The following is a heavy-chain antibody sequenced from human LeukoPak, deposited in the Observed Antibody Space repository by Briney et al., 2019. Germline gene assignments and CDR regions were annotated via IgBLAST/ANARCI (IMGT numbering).Heavy chain of an antibody. D-gene: IGHD6-25*01. Sequence: PSETLSLTCAVYGGSFSGYYWSWIRQPPGKGLEWIGEINHSGSTNYNPSLKSRVTISVDTSKNQFSLKLSSVTAADTAVYYCARDAGWRLLDYWGRGTQVTVSS. V-gene: IGHV4-34*01. CDR2: INHSGST. CDR3: ARDAGWRLLDY. J-gene: IGHJ4*02. CDR1: GGSFSGYY.